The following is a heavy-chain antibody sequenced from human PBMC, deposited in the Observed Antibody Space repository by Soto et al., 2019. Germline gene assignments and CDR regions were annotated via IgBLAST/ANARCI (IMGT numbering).Heavy chain of an antibody. V-gene: IGHV3-7*03. J-gene: IGHJ4*02. Sequence: PGGSLRLSCAASGFIFSSNWMAWVRQAPGKGLEWVANIKEDGSEKSYMGSVKGRFTISRDNAENSLYLEMTSLTAGDTAVYYCARGGRRGTKYQVFDVWGQGTLVTVSS. D-gene: IGHD2-2*01. CDR3: ARGGRRGTKYQVFDV. CDR2: IKEDGSEK. CDR1: GFIFSSNW.